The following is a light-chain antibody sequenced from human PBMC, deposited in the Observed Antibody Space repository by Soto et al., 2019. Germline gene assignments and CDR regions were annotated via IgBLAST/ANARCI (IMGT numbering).Light chain of an antibody. CDR2: DVT. Sequence: QSALTQPRSVSGSPGQSVTISCTGTSSDVGGYNYVSWYQQHPGKAPKLMIYDVTNRPSGISNRFSGSKSGNTASLTISGLQTEDEADYYCISFTSRHIYVFGTGTKLTVL. CDR1: SSDVGGYNY. CDR3: ISFTSRHIYV. V-gene: IGLV2-14*01. J-gene: IGLJ1*01.